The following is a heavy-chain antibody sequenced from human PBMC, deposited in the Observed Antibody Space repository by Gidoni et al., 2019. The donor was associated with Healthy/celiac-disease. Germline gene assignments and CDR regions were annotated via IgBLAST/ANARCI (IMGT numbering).Heavy chain of an antibody. CDR2: ISYDGSNK. J-gene: IGHJ6*02. Sequence: QVQLVESGGGVVQHGRSLRLSCAASGFTFISCGMPWVRQATGKGLEWVAVISYDGSNKYYADSVKGRFTISRDNSKNTLYLQMNSLRAEDTAVYYCAKEQYSSSSFYYGMDVWGQGTTVTVSS. D-gene: IGHD6-6*01. CDR3: AKEQYSSSSFYYGMDV. CDR1: GFTFISCG. V-gene: IGHV3-30*18.